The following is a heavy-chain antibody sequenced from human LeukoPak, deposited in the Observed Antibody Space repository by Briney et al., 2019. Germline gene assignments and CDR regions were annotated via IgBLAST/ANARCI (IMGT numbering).Heavy chain of an antibody. V-gene: IGHV3-74*01. CDR3: ARDSVAVAGRFDY. J-gene: IGHJ4*02. D-gene: IGHD6-19*01. CDR2: IKGDGSNT. CDR1: GFTFSNYW. Sequence: GGSLRLSCAASGFTFSNYWMHWVRQAPGKGLVWVSRIKGDGSNTNYADSVKGRFTISRDNAKNSLYLQMNSLRAEDTAVYYCARDSVAVAGRFDYWGQGTLVTVSS.